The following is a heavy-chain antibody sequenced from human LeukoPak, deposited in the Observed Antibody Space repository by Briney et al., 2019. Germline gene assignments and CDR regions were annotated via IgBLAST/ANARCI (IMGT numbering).Heavy chain of an antibody. V-gene: IGHV4-59*01. CDR1: GGSITMYY. Sequence: SETLSLTCTVSGGSITMYYWTWIRQPPGKGLEWIGYVDHTGSNTFNPSLNGRVSTSRATSNDFFSLRLQSVTAADTAVYFCARGRVSSRTWYSTYYYFFYMDFWGKGTTVTVSS. CDR2: VDHTGSN. CDR3: ARGRVSSRTWYSTYYYFFYMDF. J-gene: IGHJ6*03. D-gene: IGHD4-11*01.